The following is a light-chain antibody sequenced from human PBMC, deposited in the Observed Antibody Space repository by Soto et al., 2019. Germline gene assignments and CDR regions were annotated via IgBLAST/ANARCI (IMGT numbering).Light chain of an antibody. J-gene: IGLJ2*01. CDR3: CSYTDTSARV. V-gene: IGLV2-14*01. Sequence: QSALTQPASVSGSPGQSITISCTGTSSDVGGYDYVSWYLQHPGKAPKLLIYEVSNRPSGVSYRFSGSKSGNTASLTISGLQAADEADYYCCSYTDTSARVFGGGTKLTVL. CDR2: EVS. CDR1: SSDVGGYDY.